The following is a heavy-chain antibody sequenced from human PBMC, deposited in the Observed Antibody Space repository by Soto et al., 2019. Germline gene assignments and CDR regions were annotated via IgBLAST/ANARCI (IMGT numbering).Heavy chain of an antibody. Sequence: PGVSLRLSCAASGFTFSSYAMSWVRQAPGKGLEWVSAISGSGGSTYYADSVKGRFTISRDNSKNTLYLQMNSLRAEDTAVYYCAEVSFGVVDFGYWGQGTLVTVSS. D-gene: IGHD3-3*01. CDR1: GFTFSSYA. V-gene: IGHV3-23*01. CDR2: ISGSGGST. J-gene: IGHJ4*02. CDR3: AEVSFGVVDFGY.